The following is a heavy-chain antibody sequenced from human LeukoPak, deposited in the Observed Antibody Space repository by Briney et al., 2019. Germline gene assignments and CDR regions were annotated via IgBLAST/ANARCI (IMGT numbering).Heavy chain of an antibody. CDR1: GFTFSDYY. V-gene: IGHV3-11*01. J-gene: IGHJ4*02. Sequence: GGSLRLSCAASGFTFSDYYMSWIRQAPGKGLEWVSYISNSGSTIYYADSVKGRFTISRDNAKNSLYLEMNSLRAEDTAVYYCAKASSSIAARPGLVGYWGQGTLVTVSS. CDR3: AKASSSIAARPGLVGY. CDR2: ISNSGSTI. D-gene: IGHD6-6*01.